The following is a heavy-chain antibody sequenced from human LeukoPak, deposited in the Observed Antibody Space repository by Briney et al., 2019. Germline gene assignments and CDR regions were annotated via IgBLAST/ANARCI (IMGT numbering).Heavy chain of an antibody. D-gene: IGHD4-17*01. V-gene: IGHV5-10-1*01. CDR3: ASSLGYGDYFDY. J-gene: IGHJ4*02. CDR1: GYSFTSYW. Sequence: GESLKISCKGSGYSFTSYWISWVRQMPGKGLEWMGRIDPSDSYTNYSPSFQGHVTISADKSISTAYLQWGSLKASDTAMYYCASSLGYGDYFDYWGQGTLVTVSS. CDR2: IDPSDSYT.